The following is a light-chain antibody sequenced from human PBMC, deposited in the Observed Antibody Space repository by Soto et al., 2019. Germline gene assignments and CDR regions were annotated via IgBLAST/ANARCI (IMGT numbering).Light chain of an antibody. CDR3: QQYDDWPPMYT. J-gene: IGKJ2*01. CDR2: AAS. CDR1: QSVSSY. Sequence: EIALTQSPATLSLSPGERASLSCRASQSVSSYLAWFQQKPGRAPRLLIYAASTRATGVPARFSGSGSGTEFTLTISSLQSEDCAVYYCQQYDDWPPMYTVGQGTKVDIK. V-gene: IGKV3-15*01.